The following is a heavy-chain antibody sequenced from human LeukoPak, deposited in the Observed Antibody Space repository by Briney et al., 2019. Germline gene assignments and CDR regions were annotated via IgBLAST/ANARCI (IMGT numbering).Heavy chain of an antibody. J-gene: IGHJ5*02. D-gene: IGHD3-3*01. CDR3: ARGRDYDFWSGYYRWFDP. Sequence: SETLSLTCAVYGGSFSGYYWSWIRQPPGKGLEWIGEINHSGSTNYNPSLKRRVTISVDTSKNQFSLKLSSVTAADTAVYYCARGRDYDFWSGYYRWFDPWGQGTLVTVSS. CDR2: INHSGST. CDR1: GGSFSGYY. V-gene: IGHV4-34*01.